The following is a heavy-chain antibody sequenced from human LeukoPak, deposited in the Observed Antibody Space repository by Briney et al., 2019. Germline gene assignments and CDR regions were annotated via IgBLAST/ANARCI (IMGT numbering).Heavy chain of an antibody. Sequence: GGSLRLSCAASGFTFSSYGMHWVRQAPGKGLEWVAFIRYDGSNKYYADSVKGRFTISRDNSKNTLYLQMNSLRAEDTAVYYCAKVDDDGFHAFDIWGQGTLVTVSS. V-gene: IGHV3-30*02. CDR3: AKVDDDGFHAFDI. CDR2: IRYDGSNK. CDR1: GFTFSSYG. D-gene: IGHD1-1*01. J-gene: IGHJ3*02.